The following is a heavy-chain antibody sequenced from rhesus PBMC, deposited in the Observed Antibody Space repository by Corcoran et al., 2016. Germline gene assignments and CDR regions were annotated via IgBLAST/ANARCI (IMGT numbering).Heavy chain of an antibody. CDR3: AKTPSYYNIWTPFDY. CDR1: GFTFSSYG. V-gene: IGHV3S5*01. Sequence: EVQLVETGGGLVQPGGSLKLSCAASGFTFSSYGMSWVRQAPGKGLEWVSAINSGGGSTYYADSVKGRFTISRDNSKNTLSLQMNSLRAEDTAVYYCAKTPSYYNIWTPFDYWGQGVLVTVSS. D-gene: IGHD3-3*01. J-gene: IGHJ4*01. CDR2: INSGGGST.